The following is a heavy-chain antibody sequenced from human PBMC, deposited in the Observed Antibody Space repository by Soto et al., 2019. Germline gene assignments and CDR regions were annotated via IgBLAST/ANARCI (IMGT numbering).Heavy chain of an antibody. D-gene: IGHD3-3*01. Sequence: QITLNESGPTVVRPTETLTLTCRFSGFSLTTSGVGVGWIRQSPGKAPEWLALIYWDDDKRYSASLKSRLTNTKDTSNNQVVLTVSDLDPTDTATYYCAHRVLRTVFGLVTTTAIYFDFWGQGTPVAVSS. J-gene: IGHJ4*02. CDR2: IYWDDDK. CDR1: GFSLTTSGVG. CDR3: AHRVLRTVFGLVTTTAIYFDF. V-gene: IGHV2-5*02.